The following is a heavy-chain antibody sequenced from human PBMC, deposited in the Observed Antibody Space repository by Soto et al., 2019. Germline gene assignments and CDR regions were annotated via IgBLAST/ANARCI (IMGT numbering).Heavy chain of an antibody. CDR2: INSDGSST. CDR3: ARVYCSGGGCYHLDY. D-gene: IGHD2-15*01. Sequence: EVQLVESGGGLVQTGGSLRLSCAASGFTFSSYWMHWVRQAPGKGLVWVSRINSDGSSTSYADSVKGRFTISRDNAKNTLYLQMNSLRAEDTAVYYCARVYCSGGGCYHLDYWGREPWSPSPQ. CDR1: GFTFSSYW. V-gene: IGHV3-74*01. J-gene: IGHJ4*02.